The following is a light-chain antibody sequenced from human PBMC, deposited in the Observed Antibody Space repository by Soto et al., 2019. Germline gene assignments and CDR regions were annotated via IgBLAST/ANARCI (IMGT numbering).Light chain of an antibody. CDR1: ERFSSY. V-gene: IGKV3-11*01. CDR3: QHRSL. CDR2: DSS. J-gene: IGKJ4*01. Sequence: EIVLTQSPGTLSLSPGERATLSCRASERFSSYLAWYRQKPGQAPRPLIYDSSKRATGITARFNGSGSETDFTLTISSLEPEDFAVYYCQHRSLFGGGTKVDIK.